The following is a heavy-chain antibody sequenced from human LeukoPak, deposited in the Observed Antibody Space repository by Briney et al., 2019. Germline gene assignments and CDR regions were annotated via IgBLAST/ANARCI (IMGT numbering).Heavy chain of an antibody. CDR1: GFTFSSYW. V-gene: IGHV3-21*01. CDR3: ARLYSGSQGDY. D-gene: IGHD1-26*01. Sequence: GGSLRLSCAASGFTFSSYWMHWVRQAPGKGLEWVSSISSSSSYIYYADSVKGRFTISRDNAKNSLYLQMNSLRAEDTAVYYCARLYSGSQGDYWGQGTLVTVSS. CDR2: ISSSSSYI. J-gene: IGHJ4*02.